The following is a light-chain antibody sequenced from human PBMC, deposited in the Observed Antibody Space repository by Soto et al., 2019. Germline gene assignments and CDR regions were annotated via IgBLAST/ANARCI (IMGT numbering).Light chain of an antibody. CDR1: EDISTW. V-gene: IGKV1D-16*01. CDR2: AAS. CDR3: QQYDSYSYT. J-gene: IGKJ5*01. Sequence: DIQMTQSPSSVSASVGDRVTITCRSSEDISTWLAWYQQKPGKAPKLLIYAASSLQSGVPSRFSGSGSGTEFTLTISSLQPDDFATYYCQQYDSYSYTFGQGTRLEIK.